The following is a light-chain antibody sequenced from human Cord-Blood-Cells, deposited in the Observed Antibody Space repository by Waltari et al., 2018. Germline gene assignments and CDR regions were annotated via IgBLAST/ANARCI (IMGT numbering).Light chain of an antibody. J-gene: IGKJ2*01. CDR1: QSVSSSY. CDR3: QQYGSSPYT. V-gene: IGKV3-20*01. CDR2: GAS. Sequence: EIVLTQSPGTMSLSPGERATLSCRASQSVSSSYLAWYQQKPGQAPRLLIYGASSRATGIPDRFSGNGSGTDFTLTIIRLEPEDFAVYYCQQYGSSPYTFGQRTKLEIK.